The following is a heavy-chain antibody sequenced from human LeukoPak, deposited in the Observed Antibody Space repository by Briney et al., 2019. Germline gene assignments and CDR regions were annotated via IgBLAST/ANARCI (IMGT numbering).Heavy chain of an antibody. CDR1: GFTFSSYA. D-gene: IGHD3-22*01. CDR2: ISGSGGST. V-gene: IGHV3-23*01. J-gene: IGHJ4*02. CDR3: ARGPSWLLQGFFVDY. Sequence: PGGSLRLSCAASGFTFSSYAMSWVRQAPGKGLEWVSAISGSGGSTYYADSVKGRFTISRDNSKNTLYLQMNSLRAEDSAVYYCARGPSWLLQGFFVDYWGQGTLVTVSS.